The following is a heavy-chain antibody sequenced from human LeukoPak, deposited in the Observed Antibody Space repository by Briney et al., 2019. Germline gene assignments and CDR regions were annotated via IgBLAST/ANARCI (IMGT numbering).Heavy chain of an antibody. V-gene: IGHV3-23*01. D-gene: IGHD2-15*01. J-gene: IGHJ4*02. CDR2: ISGSGGST. CDR3: AKAGYCSGGSCYPVDY. CDR1: GFTFSSYA. Sequence: SGGSLRLSCAASGFTFSSYAMSWVRQAPGKGLEWVSAISGSGGSTYYADSVKGRFTISRDNSKNTLYLQMNSLRAEDTAVYYCAKAGYCSGGSCYPVDYWGQGTLVTVSS.